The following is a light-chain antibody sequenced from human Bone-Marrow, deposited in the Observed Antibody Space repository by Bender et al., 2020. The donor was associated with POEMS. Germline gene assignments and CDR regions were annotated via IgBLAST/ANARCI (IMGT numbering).Light chain of an antibody. CDR1: SSNIGAHA. CDR2: SSH. CDR3: VVWDNSLNGWV. V-gene: IGLV1-44*01. J-gene: IGLJ3*02. Sequence: SGGSSNIGAHAVNWYQHLPGPAPKLLIYSSHRRPSEVPDRFSGSRSGTSASLAISGLQSEDEADYYCVVWDNSLNGWVFGGGTKLTVL.